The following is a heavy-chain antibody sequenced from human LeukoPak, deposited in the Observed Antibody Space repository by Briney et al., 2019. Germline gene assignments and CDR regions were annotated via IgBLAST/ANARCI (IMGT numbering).Heavy chain of an antibody. CDR3: ARGYSSGQFDY. CDR2: IIPIFGTA. Sequence: GASVTVSCTASGGTFSSYAISWVRQAPGQGLEWMGGIIPIFGTANYAQKFQGRVAITADESTSTAYMELSSLRSEDTAVYYCARGYSSGQFDYWGQGTLVTVSS. V-gene: IGHV1-69*13. CDR1: GGTFSSYA. J-gene: IGHJ4*02. D-gene: IGHD6-19*01.